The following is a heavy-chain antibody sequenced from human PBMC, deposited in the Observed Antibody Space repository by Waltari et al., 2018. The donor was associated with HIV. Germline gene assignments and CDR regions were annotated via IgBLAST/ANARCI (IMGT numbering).Heavy chain of an antibody. CDR2: IHYSGNT. CDR1: KYSISSSYY. Sequence: QVVLQESGPGLVKPSETLSLTCAVSKYSISSSYYWGWIRQSPGRGLEWIGSIHYSGNTYYNPSLKTRVTISLDTSRNYFFLNLTSVTAADTASYYCARVRYDDNSGWYFAVSHDAFDVWGQGTLVTVSS. CDR3: ARVRYDDNSGWYFAVSHDAFDV. J-gene: IGHJ3*01. D-gene: IGHD3-22*01. V-gene: IGHV4-38-2*01.